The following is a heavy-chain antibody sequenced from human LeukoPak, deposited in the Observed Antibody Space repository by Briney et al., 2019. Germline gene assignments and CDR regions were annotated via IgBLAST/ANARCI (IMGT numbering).Heavy chain of an antibody. Sequence: ASVKVSCKASGYTFTSYDINWVRQATGQGLEWMGWMNPNSGNTGYAQKFQGRVTITRNTSISTAYMELSSLRSEDTAVYYCARVSWFGELLGMDVWGKGITVTVSS. D-gene: IGHD3-10*01. CDR3: ARVSWFGELLGMDV. J-gene: IGHJ6*03. CDR2: MNPNSGNT. CDR1: GYTFTSYD. V-gene: IGHV1-8*03.